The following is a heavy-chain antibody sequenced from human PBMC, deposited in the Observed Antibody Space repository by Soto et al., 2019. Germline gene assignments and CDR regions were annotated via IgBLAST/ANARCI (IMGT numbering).Heavy chain of an antibody. CDR1: GFSLNDARVG. D-gene: IGHD3-16*02. Sequence: QVALKESGPVLVKPTETLTLTCTVSGFSLNDARVGVSWIRQPPGRALEWLAHIFSNDEKSYSTSLYNRLTISKYTSKSQVVLTMTNMGPVDTATYFCARIQDYVWGSYPYDVWGQVSLVTVSS. J-gene: IGHJ4*02. CDR3: ARIQDYVWGSYPYDV. CDR2: IFSNDEK. V-gene: IGHV2-26*01.